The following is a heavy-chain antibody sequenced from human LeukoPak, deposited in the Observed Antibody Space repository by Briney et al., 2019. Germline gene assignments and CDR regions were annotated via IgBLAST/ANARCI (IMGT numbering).Heavy chain of an antibody. J-gene: IGHJ4*02. V-gene: IGHV1-69*05. CDR2: LIPMFRTP. CDR1: GGAFSSYA. Sequence: SVKVSCQAAGGAFSSYAFSWVRQAPGQGLEWMGGLIPMFRTPNYAQKFLGRVTITTDESTSTAYMELTSLGADDTAVYYCARDSTGTTWQLDYWGQGTLVTVSS. D-gene: IGHD1-1*01. CDR3: ARDSTGTTWQLDY.